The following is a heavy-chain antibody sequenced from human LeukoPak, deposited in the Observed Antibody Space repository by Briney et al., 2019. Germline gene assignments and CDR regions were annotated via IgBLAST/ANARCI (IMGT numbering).Heavy chain of an antibody. Sequence: PSETLSLTCTVSGGSISSSSYYWGWIRQPPGKGLEWIGSIYYSGSTYYNPSLKSRVTISVDTSKNQFSLKLSSVTAADTAVYYCARHPHVSGYSGYDPDQHFDYWGQGTLVTVSS. CDR1: GGSISSSSYY. CDR2: IYYSGST. V-gene: IGHV4-39*01. CDR3: ARHPHVSGYSGYDPDQHFDY. J-gene: IGHJ4*02. D-gene: IGHD5-12*01.